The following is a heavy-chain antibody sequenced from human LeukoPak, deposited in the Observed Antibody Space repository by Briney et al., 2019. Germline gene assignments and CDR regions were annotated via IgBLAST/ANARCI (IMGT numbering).Heavy chain of an antibody. CDR2: INPNSGGT. V-gene: IGHV1-2*02. CDR1: GYTFTGYY. Sequence: ASVKVSCKASGYTFTGYYMHWVRQAPGQGLEWMGWINPNSGGTNYAQKFQGRVTMTRDTSISTAYMELSRLRSVDTAVYYCARALGDYSNYWLLEENPYGMDVWGQGTTVTVSS. J-gene: IGHJ6*02. CDR3: ARALGDYSNYWLLEENPYGMDV. D-gene: IGHD4-11*01.